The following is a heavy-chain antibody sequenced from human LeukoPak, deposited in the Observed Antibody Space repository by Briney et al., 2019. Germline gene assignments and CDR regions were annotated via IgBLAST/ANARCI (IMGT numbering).Heavy chain of an antibody. Sequence: PSETLSLTCTVSGGSISSSSYYWGWIRQPPGKGLEWIGSIYYSGSTYYNPSLKSRVTISVDTSKNQFSLKLSSVTAADTAVYYCARRSRLGLLGAFDIWGQGTMVTVSS. CDR1: GGSISSSSYY. J-gene: IGHJ3*02. CDR2: IYYSGST. D-gene: IGHD3-22*01. V-gene: IGHV4-39*01. CDR3: ARRSRLGLLGAFDI.